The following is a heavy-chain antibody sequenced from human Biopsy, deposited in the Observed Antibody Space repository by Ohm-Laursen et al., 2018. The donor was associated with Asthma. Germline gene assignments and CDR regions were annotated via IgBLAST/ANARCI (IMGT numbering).Heavy chain of an antibody. CDR1: GFTFGDYW. J-gene: IGHJ4*02. CDR2: ITGGNDNT. Sequence: SLRLSCAASGFTFGDYWMSWVRQAPGKGLEWVSAITGGNDNTYYADSVRGRFTISRDYSKNTLYLQMHSLRAEDTAVYYCARGDSSNWSHYYFDYWGQGTLVTVSS. D-gene: IGHD3-22*01. CDR3: ARGDSSNWSHYYFDY. V-gene: IGHV3-23*01.